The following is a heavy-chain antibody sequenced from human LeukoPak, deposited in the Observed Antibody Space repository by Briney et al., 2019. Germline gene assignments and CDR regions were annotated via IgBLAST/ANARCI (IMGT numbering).Heavy chain of an antibody. CDR1: GSSISSGSYY. CDR2: IYTSGST. J-gene: IGHJ5*02. Sequence: SETLSLTCTVSGSSISSGSYYWSWIRQPAGKGLEWIGRIYTSGSTNYNPSLKSRVTISVGTSKNQFSLKLNSVTAADTAVYYCARRGYYGSGNDFRFDPWGQGTLVTVSS. CDR3: ARRGYYGSGNDFRFDP. V-gene: IGHV4-61*02. D-gene: IGHD3-10*01.